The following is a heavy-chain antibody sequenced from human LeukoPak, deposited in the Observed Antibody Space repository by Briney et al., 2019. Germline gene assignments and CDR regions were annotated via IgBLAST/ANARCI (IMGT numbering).Heavy chain of an antibody. CDR3: ARARKGDSSSWPHYYYYYGMDV. CDR2: IYYSGST. CDR1: GGSISSSSYY. J-gene: IGHJ6*02. V-gene: IGHV4-39*07. D-gene: IGHD6-13*01. Sequence: PSETLSLTCTVSGGSISSSSYYWGWIRQPPGKGLEWIGSIYYSGSTYYNPSLKSRVTISVDTSKNQFSLKLSSVTAADTAVYYCARARKGDSSSWPHYYYYYGMDVWGQGTTVTVSS.